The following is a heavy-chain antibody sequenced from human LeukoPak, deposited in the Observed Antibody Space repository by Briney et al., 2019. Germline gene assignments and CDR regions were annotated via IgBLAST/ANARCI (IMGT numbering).Heavy chain of an antibody. J-gene: IGHJ4*02. Sequence: GGSLRLSCAASGFTFSSYGMSWVRQAPGKGLEWVSAISGNGGSTYNADSVKGRFTISRDNSKNTLYLQMNRLRAEDTAVYYCAKDSRTTYDSSWLYYFDSWGQGTLVTVSS. V-gene: IGHV3-23*01. CDR2: ISGNGGST. D-gene: IGHD6-13*01. CDR3: AKDSRTTYDSSWLYYFDS. CDR1: GFTFSSYG.